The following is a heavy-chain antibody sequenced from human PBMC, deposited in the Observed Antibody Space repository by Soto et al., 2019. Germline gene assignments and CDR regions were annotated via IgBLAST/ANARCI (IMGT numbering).Heavy chain of an antibody. V-gene: IGHV4-59*01. D-gene: IGHD2-21*02. Sequence: PSETLSLTCTVSGGSISSNYWSWIRQPPGKGLEWIGYIYYSGSTNYNPSLKSRVTISVDTSKNQFSLKLSSVTAADTAVFYCARGLDCGGDCYPDGFDIWGQGTTVTVSS. CDR3: ARGLDCGGDCYPDGFDI. CDR1: GGSISSNY. CDR2: IYYSGST. J-gene: IGHJ3*02.